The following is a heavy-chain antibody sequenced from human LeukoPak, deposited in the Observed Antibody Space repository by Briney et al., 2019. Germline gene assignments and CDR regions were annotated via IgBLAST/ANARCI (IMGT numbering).Heavy chain of an antibody. J-gene: IGHJ5*02. D-gene: IGHD3-10*01. CDR3: ASDYYYGSGSYSS. CDR2: IYHSGST. CDR1: GGSISSGGYS. V-gene: IGHV4-30-2*01. Sequence: SETLSLTCAVSGGSISSGGYSCGWIRQPPGKGLEWIGYIYHSGSTYYNPSLKSRVTISVDRSKNQFSLKLSSVTAADTAVYYCASDYYYGSGSYSSWGKGTLVTVSS.